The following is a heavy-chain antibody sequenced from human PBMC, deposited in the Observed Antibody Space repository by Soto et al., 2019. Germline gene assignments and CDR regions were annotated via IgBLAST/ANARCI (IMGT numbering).Heavy chain of an antibody. J-gene: IGHJ6*02. CDR3: ARDRLQCSVDV. CDR1: GGSINSGGHY. CDR2: IYKTGST. D-gene: IGHD4-4*01. V-gene: IGHV4-31*03. Sequence: TLSLTCSVSGGSINSGGHYWSWIRQHPGKGLEWIGHIYKTGSTDFNPSLKDRLTISIDTSKNQFSLSLRSVTDADTAVYYCARDRLQCSVDVWGQGTTVTVSS.